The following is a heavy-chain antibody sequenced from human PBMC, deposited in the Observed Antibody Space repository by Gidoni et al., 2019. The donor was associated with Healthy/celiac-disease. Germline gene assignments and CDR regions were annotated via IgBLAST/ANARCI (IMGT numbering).Heavy chain of an antibody. J-gene: IGHJ5*02. CDR1: GLTFSSYA. D-gene: IGHD3-10*01. CDR3: ARADYYGSGSYSGWFDP. Sequence: QVQLVESGGGVVQPGRSLRLACAASGLTFSSYAMHWVRQAPGKGLEWVAVISYDGSNKYYADSVTGRFTISRDNSKNTLYLQMNSLRAEDTAVYYCARADYYGSGSYSGWFDPWGQGTLVTVSS. V-gene: IGHV3-30-3*01. CDR2: ISYDGSNK.